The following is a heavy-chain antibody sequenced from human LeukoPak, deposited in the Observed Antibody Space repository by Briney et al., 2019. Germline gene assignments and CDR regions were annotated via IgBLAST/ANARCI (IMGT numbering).Heavy chain of an antibody. CDR3: AIVEMATIGFDY. V-gene: IGHV1-2*02. J-gene: IGHJ4*02. CDR1: GYTFTAYY. Sequence: ASVKVSCKASGYTFTAYYMHWVRQAPGQGLEWMGWINPNSGGTNYAQKFQGRVTMTRDTSISTAYMELSSLRSDDTAVYYCAIVEMATIGFDYWGQGTLVTVSS. CDR2: INPNSGGT. D-gene: IGHD5-24*01.